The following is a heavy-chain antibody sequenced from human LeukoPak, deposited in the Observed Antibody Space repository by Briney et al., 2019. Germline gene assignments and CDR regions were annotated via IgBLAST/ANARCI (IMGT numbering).Heavy chain of an antibody. V-gene: IGHV4-61*08. D-gene: IGHD1-1*01. J-gene: IGHJ4*02. CDR3: ATDLETGTYYFDS. CDR1: GGSINSGGYY. Sequence: PSETLSLTCTVSGGSINSGGYYWSWIRQHPGKGLEWIGYIYYNGATNYKPSLKSQVTISLDTSKNQFSLRLSSATAADTAVFYCATDLETGTYYFDSCGPGTLVTVSS. CDR2: IYYNGAT.